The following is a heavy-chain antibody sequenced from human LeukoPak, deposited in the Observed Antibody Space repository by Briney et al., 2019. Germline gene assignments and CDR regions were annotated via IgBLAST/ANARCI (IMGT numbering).Heavy chain of an antibody. J-gene: IGHJ6*03. V-gene: IGHV3-21*01. CDR1: GFTFSTYS. CDR3: ARLPYGDYGPYYYYYMDV. Sequence: GGSLRLSCAASGFTFSTYSMNWVRQAPGRGLEWVSFISSSGTYIYYADSVKGRFTISRDNAQNSLYLQMNSLRAEDTAVYYCARLPYGDYGPYYYYYMDVWGKGTTVTVSS. CDR2: ISSSGTYI. D-gene: IGHD4-17*01.